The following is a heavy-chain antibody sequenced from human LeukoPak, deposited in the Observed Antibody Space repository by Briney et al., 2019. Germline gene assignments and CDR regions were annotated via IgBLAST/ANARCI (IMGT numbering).Heavy chain of an antibody. D-gene: IGHD6-13*01. J-gene: IGHJ4*02. Sequence: GGSLRLSCAASGFTFSSYAMSWVRQAPGKGLEWVSAISGSGGSTYYADSVKGRFTISRDNSKNTLYLQMNSLRAEATAVYYCARDHAAGTFDYWGQGTLVTVSS. CDR2: ISGSGGST. CDR3: ARDHAAGTFDY. CDR1: GFTFSSYA. V-gene: IGHV3-23*01.